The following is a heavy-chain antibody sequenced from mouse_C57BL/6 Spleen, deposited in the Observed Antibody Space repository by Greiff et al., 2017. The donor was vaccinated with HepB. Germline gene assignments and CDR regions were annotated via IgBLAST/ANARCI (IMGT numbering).Heavy chain of an antibody. CDR3: AREPYYYGSSLHAMDY. V-gene: IGHV1-81*01. CDR2: IYPRSGNT. D-gene: IGHD1-1*01. Sequence: QVQLQQSGAELARPGASVKLSCKASGYTFTSYGISWVKQRTGQGLEWIGEIYPRSGNTYYNEKFKGKATLTADKSSSTAYMELRSLTSEDSAVYFCAREPYYYGSSLHAMDYWGQGTSVTVSS. CDR1: GYTFTSYG. J-gene: IGHJ4*01.